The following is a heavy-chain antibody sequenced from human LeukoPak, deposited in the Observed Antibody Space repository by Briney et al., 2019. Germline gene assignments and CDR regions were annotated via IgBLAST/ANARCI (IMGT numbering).Heavy chain of an antibody. D-gene: IGHD2-2*02. J-gene: IGHJ6*04. CDR2: ISGSGGST. V-gene: IGHV3-23*01. CDR1: GFTFSSYA. CDR3: AKVGWGYCSSTSCYNDV. Sequence: GGPLRLSCAASGFTFSSYAMSWVRQAPGKGLEWVSAISGSGGSTYYADSVKGRFTISRDNSKNTLYLQMNSLRAEDTAVYYCAKVGWGYCSSTSCYNDVWGKGTTVTVSS.